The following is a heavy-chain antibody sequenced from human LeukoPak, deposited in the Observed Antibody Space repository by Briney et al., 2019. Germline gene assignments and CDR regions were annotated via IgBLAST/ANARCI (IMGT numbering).Heavy chain of an antibody. Sequence: SETLSLTCTVSGGSISSGSYYWRWIRQPAGKGLEWIGRIYTSGSTNYNPSLKSRVTISVDTSKNQFSLKLSSVTAADTAVYYCARVDGRYGFGELFYWGQGTLVTVSS. CDR1: GGSISSGSYY. CDR2: IYTSGST. V-gene: IGHV4-61*02. J-gene: IGHJ4*02. CDR3: ARVDGRYGFGELFY. D-gene: IGHD3-10*01.